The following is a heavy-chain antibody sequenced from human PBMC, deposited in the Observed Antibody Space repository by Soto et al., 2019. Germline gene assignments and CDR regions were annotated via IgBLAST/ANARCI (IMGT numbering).Heavy chain of an antibody. CDR3: SSTRPPAYDILTGYDYYYYYGMDV. D-gene: IGHD3-9*01. CDR1: AGFLSTSTYF. CDR2: IYYSGST. V-gene: IGHV4-39*01. Sequence: SQTLSLTCTVSAGFLSTSTYFCCCILLPPGKGLYLIRIIYYSGSTYYNPSLKSRVNISVDTSKNQFSLKLSSVTAADTAVYYFSSTRPPAYDILTGYDYYYYYGMDVWGQGTTVT. J-gene: IGHJ6*02.